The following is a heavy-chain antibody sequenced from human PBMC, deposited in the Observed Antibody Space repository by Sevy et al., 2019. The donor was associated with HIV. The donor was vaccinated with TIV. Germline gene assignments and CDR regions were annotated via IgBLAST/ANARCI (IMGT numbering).Heavy chain of an antibody. CDR3: AKRPTAA. Sequence: VGSLRLSCAASGFTLSDSGVHWVRQAPGKGLEWVAFIQVDGREKFYTDSVKGRFTISRDSSKNTVYLQMNSLRGEDTAVYYCAKRPTAAWGQGTLVTVSS. V-gene: IGHV3-30*02. CDR1: GFTLSDSG. CDR2: IQVDGREK. J-gene: IGHJ5*02.